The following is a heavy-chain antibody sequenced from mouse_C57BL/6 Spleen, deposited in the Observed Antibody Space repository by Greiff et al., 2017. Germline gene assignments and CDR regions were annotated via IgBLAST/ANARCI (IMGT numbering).Heavy chain of an antibody. CDR2: IWSGGST. CDR1: GFSLTSYG. CDR3: ARNLESNFPFDY. Sequence: VQLVESGPGLVQPSQSLSITCTVSGFSLTSYGVHWVRQSPGTGLEWLGVIWSGGSTDYNAAFISRMSISKYNSKSQVFFKMNSLQADDTATYYCARNLESNFPFDYWGQGTTLTVSS. D-gene: IGHD2-5*01. V-gene: IGHV2-2*01. J-gene: IGHJ2*01.